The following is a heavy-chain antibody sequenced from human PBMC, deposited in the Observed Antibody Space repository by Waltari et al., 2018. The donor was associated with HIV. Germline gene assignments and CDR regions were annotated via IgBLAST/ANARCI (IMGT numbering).Heavy chain of an antibody. CDR1: GFTFSSYS. D-gene: IGHD4-4*01. V-gene: IGHV3-21*01. Sequence: EVQLVESGGGLVKPGGSLRLSCAASGFTFSSYSMNWVRQAPGKGLEWVSSISSIISYIYYADSVKGRFTISRDNAKNSLYLQMNSLRAEDTAVYYCARDRNKGYSNSNWFDPWGQGTLVTVSS. J-gene: IGHJ5*02. CDR3: ARDRNKGYSNSNWFDP. CDR2: ISSIISYI.